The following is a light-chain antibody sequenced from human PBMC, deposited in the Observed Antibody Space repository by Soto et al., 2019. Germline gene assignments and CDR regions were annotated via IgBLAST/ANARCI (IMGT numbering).Light chain of an antibody. V-gene: IGKV3-11*01. CDR3: QQRHNWPPVT. CDR2: DAS. J-gene: IGKJ4*01. CDR1: QSVSSD. Sequence: EIVLTQSPATLSLSPGERATLSCRASQSVSSDLAWYQQKPGQAPRLVIYDASNRATGIPARFSGSGSGTEFKHTISSLETEDFEVKYCQQRHNWPPVTFGGGTKVEIK.